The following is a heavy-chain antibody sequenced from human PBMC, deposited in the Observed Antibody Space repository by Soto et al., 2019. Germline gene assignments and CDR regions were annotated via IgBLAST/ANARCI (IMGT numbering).Heavy chain of an antibody. CDR3: SIGEVSRGWGPVY. CDR1: GYTSTTSA. CDR2: MNPHSGNS. D-gene: IGHD6-19*01. Sequence: QVQVVQSGAEVRKPGASVKVSCKASGYTSTTSAINWVRQVTGQGPAWMGWMNPHSGNSGYAQNFQGRVTMTRDTAVRTADRERSSRRSEDTAGYDCSIGEVSRGWGPVYWGQGTLVTVSS. J-gene: IGHJ4*02. V-gene: IGHV1-8*02.